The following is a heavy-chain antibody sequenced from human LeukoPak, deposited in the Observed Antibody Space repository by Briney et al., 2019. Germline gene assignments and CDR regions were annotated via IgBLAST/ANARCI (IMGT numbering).Heavy chain of an antibody. CDR3: AKEENSYRYQYDY. CDR2: ISYDGSNK. J-gene: IGHJ4*02. CDR1: GFTFSSYG. D-gene: IGHD5-18*01. Sequence: PGGSLRLPCAASGFTFSSYGMHWVRQAPGKGLEWVAIISYDGSNKYYADSVKGRFTISRDNSKNTLYLQMNSLRAEDTAVYYCAKEENSYRYQYDYWGQGTLVTVSS. V-gene: IGHV3-30*18.